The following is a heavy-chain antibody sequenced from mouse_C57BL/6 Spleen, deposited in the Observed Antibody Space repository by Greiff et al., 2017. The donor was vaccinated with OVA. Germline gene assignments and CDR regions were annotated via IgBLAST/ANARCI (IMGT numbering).Heavy chain of an antibody. J-gene: IGHJ4*01. Sequence: QVQLQQPGAELVKPGASVQLSCKASGYTFTSYWMHWVKQRPGQGLEWIGMIPPNSGSTNYNEKFKSKATLTVDKSSSTAYMQLSSLTSEDSAVYYCARGGYYGNPYYAMDYWGQGTSVTVSS. D-gene: IGHD2-1*01. CDR3: ARGGYYGNPYYAMDY. CDR2: IPPNSGST. CDR1: GYTFTSYW. V-gene: IGHV1-64*01.